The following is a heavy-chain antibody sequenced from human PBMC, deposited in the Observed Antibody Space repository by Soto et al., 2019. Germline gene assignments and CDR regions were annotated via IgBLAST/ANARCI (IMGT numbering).Heavy chain of an antibody. J-gene: IGHJ6*02. CDR1: GGTFSSYA. V-gene: IGHV1-69*01. Sequence: QVQLVQSGAEVKKPGSSVKVSCKASGGTFSSYAISWVRQAPGQGLEWMGGIIPIFGTANYAQKVQGRVTITADESTSTAYMELSSLRSEDTAVYYCARDIVVVPAAIGYYYYGMDVWGQGITVTVSS. D-gene: IGHD2-2*01. CDR3: ARDIVVVPAAIGYYYYGMDV. CDR2: IIPIFGTA.